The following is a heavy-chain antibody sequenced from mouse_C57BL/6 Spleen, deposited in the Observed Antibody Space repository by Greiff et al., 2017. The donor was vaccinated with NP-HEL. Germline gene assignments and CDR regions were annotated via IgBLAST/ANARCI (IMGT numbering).Heavy chain of an antibody. Sequence: QVQLQQSGPELVKPGASVKISCKASGYAFSSSWMNWVKQRPGKGLEWIGRIYPGDGDTNYNGKFKGKATLTADKSSSTAYMQLSSLTSEDSAVYFCARSDYYGSRCFDDWGKGTTLTVSS. D-gene: IGHD1-1*01. V-gene: IGHV1-82*01. CDR1: GYAFSSSW. CDR2: IYPGDGDT. J-gene: IGHJ2*01. CDR3: ARSDYYGSRCFDD.